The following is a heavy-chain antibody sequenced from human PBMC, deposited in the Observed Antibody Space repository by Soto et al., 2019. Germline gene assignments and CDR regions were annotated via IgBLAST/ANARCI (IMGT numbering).Heavy chain of an antibody. J-gene: IGHJ6*02. CDR2: ISYDGSNK. V-gene: IGHV3-30-3*01. Sequence: GGSLRLSCAASGFTFSSYAMHWVRQAPGKGLEWVAVISYDGSNKYYADSVKGRFTISRDNSKNTLYLQMNSLRSEDTAVYYCARDTAPSDVWGQGTTVTVS. CDR3: ARDTAPSDV. CDR1: GFTFSSYA. D-gene: IGHD4-17*01.